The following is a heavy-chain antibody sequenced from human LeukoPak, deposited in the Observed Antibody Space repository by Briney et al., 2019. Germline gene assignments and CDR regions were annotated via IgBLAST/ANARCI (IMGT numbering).Heavy chain of an antibody. J-gene: IGHJ4*02. CDR3: AKSRVGYDY. CDR2: LTGSGGNT. V-gene: IGHV3-23*01. Sequence: PGGSLRLSCAASGFTFSSYWMHWVRQAPGQGLEWVSTLTGSGGNTYYADSVKGRFTISRDNSKNTLYLQMNSLRAEDTAVYYCAKSRVGYDYWGQGTLVTVSS. CDR1: GFTFSSYW. D-gene: IGHD1-26*01.